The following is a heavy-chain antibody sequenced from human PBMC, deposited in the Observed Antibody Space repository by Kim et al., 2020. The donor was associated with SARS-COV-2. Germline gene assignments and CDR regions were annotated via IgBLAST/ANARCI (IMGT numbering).Heavy chain of an antibody. D-gene: IGHD5-12*01. V-gene: IGHV4-59*01. Sequence: SETLSLTCTVSGGSISSYYWSWIRQPPGKGLEWIGYIYYSGSTNYNPSLKSRVTISVDTSKNQFSLKLSSVTAADTAVYYCATCRDGYNPGYFDYWGQGTMVTVSS. J-gene: IGHJ4*02. CDR3: ATCRDGYNPGYFDY. CDR2: IYYSGST. CDR1: GGSISSYY.